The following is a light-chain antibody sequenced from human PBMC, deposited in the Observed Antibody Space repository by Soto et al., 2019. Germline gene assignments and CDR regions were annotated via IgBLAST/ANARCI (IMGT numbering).Light chain of an antibody. CDR3: RQYGRSLWLA. V-gene: IGKV3-20*01. CDR1: QSVSSNF. J-gene: IGKJ4*02. Sequence: EIVLTQSPGTLSLSPGERATLSCRASQSVSSNFLAWYQEKPGQAPRLLIYGASSRATGVPDRFSGSGSVTDFTLTFSIGEPEDSAVYYCRQYGRSLWLAFGGGTKVEIK. CDR2: GAS.